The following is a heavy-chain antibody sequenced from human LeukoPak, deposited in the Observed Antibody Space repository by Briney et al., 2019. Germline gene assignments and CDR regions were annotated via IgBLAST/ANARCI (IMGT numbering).Heavy chain of an antibody. CDR2: IYYSGST. CDR1: GGSMSPYR. CDR3: ARAVSGRFDY. Sequence: SETLSLTCTVSGGSMSPYRWDWVRQPPGQGQERTGYIYYSGSTNYNPSLNSRGTISVDTSKNQYPLRLSSVTAAATAIYYCARAVSGRFDYWGQGTLVTVSS. V-gene: IGHV4-59*08. D-gene: IGHD6-19*01. J-gene: IGHJ4*02.